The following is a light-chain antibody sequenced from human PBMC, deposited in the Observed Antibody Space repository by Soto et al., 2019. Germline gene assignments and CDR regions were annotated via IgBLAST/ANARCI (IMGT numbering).Light chain of an antibody. CDR1: SSDVGGYNY. V-gene: IGLV2-8*01. J-gene: IGLJ1*01. CDR2: EVS. CDR3: SSYAGSNPSYV. Sequence: QSVLTQPPSASGSPGQSVTISCIGTSSDVGGYNYVSWYQQHPGKAPKLMIYEVSKRPSGVPDRFSGSKSGDTASLTVSGLQAEDEADYYCSSYAGSNPSYVFGTGTKVTVL.